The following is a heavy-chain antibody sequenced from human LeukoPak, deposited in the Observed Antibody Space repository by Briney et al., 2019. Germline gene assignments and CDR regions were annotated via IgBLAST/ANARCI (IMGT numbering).Heavy chain of an antibody. D-gene: IGHD6-6*01. CDR2: ISSGSTYM. V-gene: IGHV3-21*01. CDR1: AVTFSTYG. Sequence: GGCLRLSCTASAVTFSTYGMNWVRQAPWKGLEWVFSISSGSTYMYYADSVKGRFTISRDNAQNSMYLQMNSLRAEDTAVYYCGRVGGRSKAAKGDAFDIWGQGTMVTVSS. CDR3: GRVGGRSKAAKGDAFDI. J-gene: IGHJ3*02.